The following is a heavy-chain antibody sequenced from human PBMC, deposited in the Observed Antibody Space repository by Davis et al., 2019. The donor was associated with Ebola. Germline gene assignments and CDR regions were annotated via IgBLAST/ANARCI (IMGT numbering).Heavy chain of an antibody. D-gene: IGHD3-3*01. V-gene: IGHV4-61*01. CDR1: GGSVSSGSYY. J-gene: IGHJ4*02. Sequence: MPSETLSLTCTVSGGSVSSGSYYWSWIRQPPGKGLEWIGYIYYSGSTNYNPSLKSRVTISVDTSKNQIFLTLTSVTVADTARYYCARRVRSSSDLDSWGQGILVTVS. CDR3: ARRVRSSSDLDS. CDR2: IYYSGST.